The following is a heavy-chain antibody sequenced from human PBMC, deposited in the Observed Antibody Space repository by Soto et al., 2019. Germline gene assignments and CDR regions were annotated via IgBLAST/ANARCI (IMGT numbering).Heavy chain of an antibody. V-gene: IGHV4-31*03. D-gene: IGHD3-22*01. CDR2: IYSSGST. Sequence: QVQLQESGPGLVKPSQTLSLTCTVSGASISSGGYYWTWIRQHPGKGLNWIGYIYSSGSTYYNPSLKSRVTISVDTSKNQFSLKLSSVTAADTAVYYCARDPLNTSGYYDLGAFDIWGQGTMVTVSS. CDR3: ARDPLNTSGYYDLGAFDI. J-gene: IGHJ3*02. CDR1: GASISSGGYY.